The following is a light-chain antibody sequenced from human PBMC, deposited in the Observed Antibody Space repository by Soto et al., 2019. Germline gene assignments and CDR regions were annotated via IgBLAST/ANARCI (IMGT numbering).Light chain of an antibody. J-gene: IGKJ1*01. Sequence: EIVMTQSPGTLSLSPVERATLSFRASQSVSSSYFAWYQQKPGQAPRLLIYCASTRATGIPARFSGSGSGTDFTLTISSLHSEDFAVYYCHEYNTWPWTFGQGTKVDIK. V-gene: IGKV3-15*01. CDR2: CAS. CDR3: HEYNTWPWT. CDR1: QSVSSSY.